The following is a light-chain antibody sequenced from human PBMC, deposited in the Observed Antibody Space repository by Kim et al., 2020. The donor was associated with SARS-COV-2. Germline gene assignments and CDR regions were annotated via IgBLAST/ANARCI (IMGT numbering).Light chain of an antibody. Sequence: GQSITISCTGTSSDVGAYNYVSWYQQHPGKAPKLLIDDVTNRPSGVSNRFSGSKSGNTASLTISGLQPDDEADYYCTSYTTSGTQVFGGGTQLTVL. CDR2: DVT. CDR1: SSDVGAYNY. CDR3: TSYTTSGTQV. J-gene: IGLJ3*02. V-gene: IGLV2-14*03.